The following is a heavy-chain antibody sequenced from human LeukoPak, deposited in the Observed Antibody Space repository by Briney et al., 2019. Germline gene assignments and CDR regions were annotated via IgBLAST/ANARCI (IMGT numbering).Heavy chain of an antibody. CDR2: ISSSSDAI. CDR3: ARAMRSGYDY. J-gene: IGHJ4*02. D-gene: IGHD5-12*01. V-gene: IGHV3-48*02. Sequence: GGSLRLSCAASGFTFSNYGMNWVRQARGKELEWLSYISSSSDAIYYADSVKGRFTISRDNAKNSLYLEMNSLRDEDTAVYYCARAMRSGYDYWGQGTRVTVSS. CDR1: GFTFSNYG.